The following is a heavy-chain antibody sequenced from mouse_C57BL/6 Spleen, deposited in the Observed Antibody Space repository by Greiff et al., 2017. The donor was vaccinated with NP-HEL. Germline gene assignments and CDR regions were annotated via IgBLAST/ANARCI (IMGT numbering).Heavy chain of an antibody. V-gene: IGHV10-1*01. CDR3: VRGGDYDYDVSYAMDY. D-gene: IGHD2-4*01. J-gene: IGHJ4*01. Sequence: EVKLMESGGGLVQPKGSLKLSCAASGFSFNTYAMNWVRQAPGKGLEWVARIRSKSNNYATYYADSVKDRFTISRDDSESMLYLQMNNLKTEDTAMYYCVRGGDYDYDVSYAMDYWGQGTSVTVSS. CDR2: IRSKSNNYAT. CDR1: GFSFNTYA.